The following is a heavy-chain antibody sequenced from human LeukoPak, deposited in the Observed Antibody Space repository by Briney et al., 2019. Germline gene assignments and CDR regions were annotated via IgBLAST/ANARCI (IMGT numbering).Heavy chain of an antibody. V-gene: IGHV1-46*01. Sequence: ASVNVSCKASGYTFTSYYMHWVRQAPGQGLEWMGIINPSGGSTSYAQKFQGRVTWTRDTSTSTVYMELRSLRPEDPAVYYCARGIAVAGHYFDYWGQGTLVTVSS. CDR3: ARGIAVAGHYFDY. CDR1: GYTFTSYY. J-gene: IGHJ4*02. CDR2: INPSGGST. D-gene: IGHD6-19*01.